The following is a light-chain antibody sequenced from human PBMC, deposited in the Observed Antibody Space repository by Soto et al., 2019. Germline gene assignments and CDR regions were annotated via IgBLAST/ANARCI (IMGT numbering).Light chain of an antibody. CDR3: RSYAGTKPLV. Sequence: QAVLTQPPSASGSPGQSVTISCTGTISDIGTYYYVSWYQQHPGKAPKLIIYEVSERPSGVPDRFSGSKSGNTASLTVSGLQAEDEAHYYCRSYAGTKPLVFGGGTKLTVL. J-gene: IGLJ2*01. CDR2: EVS. CDR1: ISDIGTYYY. V-gene: IGLV2-8*01.